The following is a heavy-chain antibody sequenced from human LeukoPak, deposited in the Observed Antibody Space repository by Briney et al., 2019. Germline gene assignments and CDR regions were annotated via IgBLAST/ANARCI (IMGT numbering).Heavy chain of an antibody. CDR2: ISGSGGRT. V-gene: IGHV3-23*01. CDR1: GFTFSSYA. J-gene: IGHJ4*02. Sequence: GGSLRLSCAASGFTFSSYAMSWVRQAPGKGLEWVSTISGSGGRTYYADSVKGRFTISRDNSKNTLCLQMNSLRAEDTAIYYCAKAVYRFGIEYYFDYWGQGTLVTVSS. D-gene: IGHD5-18*01. CDR3: AKAVYRFGIEYYFDY.